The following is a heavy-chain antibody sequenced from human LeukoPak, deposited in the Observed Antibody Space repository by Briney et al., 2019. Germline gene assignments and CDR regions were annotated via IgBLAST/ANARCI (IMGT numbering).Heavy chain of an antibody. D-gene: IGHD3-10*01. CDR2: MNPNSGNT. Sequence: ASVKVSCKASGYTFTSYDINWVRQATGQGLEWMGWMNPNSGNTGYAQKFQGRVTMTRNTSISTAYMELSSLRSEDTAVYYCARGGGAYYYGSGSYYSDWGQGTLVTVSS. V-gene: IGHV1-8*01. J-gene: IGHJ4*02. CDR1: GYTFTSYD. CDR3: ARGGGAYYYGSGSYYSD.